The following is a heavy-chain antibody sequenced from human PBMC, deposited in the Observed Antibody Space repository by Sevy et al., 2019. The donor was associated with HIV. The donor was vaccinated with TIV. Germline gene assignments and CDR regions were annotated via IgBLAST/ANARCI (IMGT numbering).Heavy chain of an antibody. Sequence: SETLSLTCTVSGDSINNGNHWWSWVRQPAGKGLEWIGRIYRSGRSIMYNPSLERRVTISVDTSKNQFSLKVTSVIAADTAIYYCARDGIRRDYWHGLDVWGQVTTVTVSS. CDR2: IYRSGRS. CDR3: ARDGIRRDYWHGLDV. V-gene: IGHV4-61*02. CDR1: GDSINNGNHW. J-gene: IGHJ6*02. D-gene: IGHD2-8*02.